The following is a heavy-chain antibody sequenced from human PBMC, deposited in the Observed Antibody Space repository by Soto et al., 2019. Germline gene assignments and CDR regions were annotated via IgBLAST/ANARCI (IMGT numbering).Heavy chain of an antibody. D-gene: IGHD3-10*01. CDR1: GFTVSSNY. J-gene: IGHJ6*03. CDR2: IYSGGST. V-gene: IGHV3-66*01. Sequence: EVQLVESGGGLVQPGGSLRLSCAASGFTVSSNYMSWVRQAPGKGLEWVSVIYSGGSTYYADSVKGRFTISRDNSKNTLYHQMNSLRAEDTAVYYCARDEYLMTMVRGVPYYYYYMDVWGKGTTVTVSS. CDR3: ARDEYLMTMVRGVPYYYYYMDV.